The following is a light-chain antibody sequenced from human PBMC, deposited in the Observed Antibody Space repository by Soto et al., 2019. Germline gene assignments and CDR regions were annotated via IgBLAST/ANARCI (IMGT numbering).Light chain of an antibody. CDR3: CSYAGSSTSL. CDR1: SSDVGSYNL. CDR2: EVS. V-gene: IGLV2-23*02. Sequence: QSVLTQPVSVSGSPGQSITISCAGTSSDVGSYNLVSWYQQYPGKAPQLMIYEVSKRPSGVSSRFSGSKSGNTASLTISGLQAVDQADYYCCSYAGSSTSLFGGGTKLTVL. J-gene: IGLJ2*01.